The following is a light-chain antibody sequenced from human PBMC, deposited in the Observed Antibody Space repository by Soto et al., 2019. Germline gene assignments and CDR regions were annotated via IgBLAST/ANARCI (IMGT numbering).Light chain of an antibody. Sequence: AIRMTQSPSSLSASTGDRVTITCRASQGISSYLAWYQQKPGKAPKLLIYAASTLQSGVPSRFSGSGSGTDFTLTISCLQSEDFATYYCQQYNVYSTFGGGTKVEIK. CDR2: AAS. CDR1: QGISSY. CDR3: QQYNVYST. V-gene: IGKV1-8*01. J-gene: IGKJ4*01.